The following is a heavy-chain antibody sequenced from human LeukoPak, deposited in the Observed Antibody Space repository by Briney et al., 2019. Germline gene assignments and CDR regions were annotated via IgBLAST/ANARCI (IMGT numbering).Heavy chain of an antibody. D-gene: IGHD6-6*01. CDR2: ISGSGGST. J-gene: IGHJ4*02. V-gene: IGHV3-23*01. CDR3: AKGIAARPGNYFDY. CDR1: GFTFDDYA. Sequence: GGSLRLSCAASGFTFDDYAMHWVRQAPGKGLEWVSAISGSGGSTYYADSVKGRFTISRDNSKNTLYLQMNSLRAEDTAVYYCAKGIAARPGNYFDYWGQGTLVTVSS.